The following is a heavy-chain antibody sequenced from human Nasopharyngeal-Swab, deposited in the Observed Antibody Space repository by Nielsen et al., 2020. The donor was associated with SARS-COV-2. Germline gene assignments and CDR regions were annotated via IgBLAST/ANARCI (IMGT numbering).Heavy chain of an antibody. Sequence: GESLKISCAASGFTFSSYGMHWVHQAPGKGLEWVAFIRYDGSNKYYADSVKGRFTISRDNSKNTLYLQMNSLRAEDTAVYYCAKDGDRDGYGDFCLDYWGQGTLVTVSS. J-gene: IGHJ4*02. CDR2: IRYDGSNK. D-gene: IGHD4-17*01. CDR3: AKDGDRDGYGDFCLDY. V-gene: IGHV3-30*02. CDR1: GFTFSSYG.